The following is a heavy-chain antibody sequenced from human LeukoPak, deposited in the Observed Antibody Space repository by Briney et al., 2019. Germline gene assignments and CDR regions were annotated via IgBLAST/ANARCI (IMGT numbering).Heavy chain of an antibody. CDR1: GFTFSNYA. V-gene: IGHV3-30*04. D-gene: IGHD2-2*01. CDR2: ISYDGTNK. CDR3: ARDAVVRDCSSPSCPPTY. J-gene: IGHJ4*02. Sequence: GRSLRVSCVASGFTFSNYAMHSGREAPGKGREWVTVISYDGTNKYYADSVKGRFTISRDNSKHTLYLQMNSLRTEDTAVYYCARDAVVRDCSSPSCPPTYGGQGTLVTVSS.